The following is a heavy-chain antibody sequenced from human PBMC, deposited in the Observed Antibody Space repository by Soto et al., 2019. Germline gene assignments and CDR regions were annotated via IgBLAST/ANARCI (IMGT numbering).Heavy chain of an antibody. J-gene: IGHJ6*04. CDR3: ARVSVTIFGVVMGHYYYAIDV. Sequence: SETLSLTCAVYGGSFSDYHWSWIRQPPGKGLEWIGEINHGGSTKYNPSLKSRVTISKDTSKKQVSLKLTSVTAADTAVYYCARVSVTIFGVVMGHYYYAIDVWGEGTTVTVYS. CDR1: GGSFSDYH. CDR2: INHGGST. D-gene: IGHD3-3*01. V-gene: IGHV4-34*01.